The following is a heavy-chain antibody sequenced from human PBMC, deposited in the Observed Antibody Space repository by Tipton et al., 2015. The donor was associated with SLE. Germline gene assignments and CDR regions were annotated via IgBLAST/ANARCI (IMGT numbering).Heavy chain of an antibody. CDR2: TNPSGNT. J-gene: IGHJ3*02. V-gene: IGHV4-34*01. CDR3: ARDEDIVVGSLDI. CDR1: GGSFSGYS. D-gene: IGHD2-15*01. Sequence: GLVKPSETLSLTCAVYGGSFSGYSWSWIRQPPGKGLEWIGQTNPSGNTNYNPSLKSRVTISVDTSNNQLSLKLTSVTAADTAVYYCARDEDIVVGSLDIWGQGTMVSVSS.